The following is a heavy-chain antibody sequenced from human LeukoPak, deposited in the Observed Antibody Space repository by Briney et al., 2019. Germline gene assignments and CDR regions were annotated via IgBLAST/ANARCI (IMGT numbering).Heavy chain of an antibody. D-gene: IGHD6-6*01. Sequence: GGSLRLSCAASGFTFTTYSMNWVRQAPGKGLEWVSSITSSSTSMYYADSVKGRFTISRDNARNSLYLQMNSLRAEDTAVYYCARGGAARPDIWGQGTMVTVSS. CDR1: GFTFTTYS. CDR3: ARGGAARPDI. CDR2: ITSSSTSM. J-gene: IGHJ3*02. V-gene: IGHV3-21*01.